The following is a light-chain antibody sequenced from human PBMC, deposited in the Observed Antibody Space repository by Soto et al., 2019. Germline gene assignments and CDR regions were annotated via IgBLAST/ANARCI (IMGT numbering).Light chain of an antibody. J-gene: IGKJ3*01. Sequence: AIRMTQSPSSFSASTGDRVTITCRASQGISSYLAWYQQKPGKAPKLLIYAASTLQSGVPSRFSGRGSCTDFTLTISCLQSEDFATYYCQHYYSYPFTFGPGPMVDIE. CDR2: AAS. CDR1: QGISSY. V-gene: IGKV1-8*01. CDR3: QHYYSYPFT.